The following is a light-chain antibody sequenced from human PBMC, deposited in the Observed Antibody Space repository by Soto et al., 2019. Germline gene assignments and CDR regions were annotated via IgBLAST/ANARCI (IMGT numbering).Light chain of an antibody. CDR2: RNI. CDR3: AAWDDSLGGL. Sequence: QTVVTQPPSVSGTPGQTVTISCSGSSSNIGSNYVYWYQQLPGRAPKLLIYRNIQRPSGVPDRFSGSESGSSASLAISGLRSEDDADYYCAAWDDSLGGLFGGGTQLTVL. V-gene: IGLV1-47*01. J-gene: IGLJ3*02. CDR1: SSNIGSNY.